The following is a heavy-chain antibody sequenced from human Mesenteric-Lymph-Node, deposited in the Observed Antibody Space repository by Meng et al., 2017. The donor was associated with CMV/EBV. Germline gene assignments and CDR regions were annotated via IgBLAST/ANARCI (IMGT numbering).Heavy chain of an antibody. D-gene: IGHD2/OR15-2a*01. CDR1: GFTFSSYA. CDR3: AKEEYGGYYND. Sequence: GASLKISCAASGFTFSSYAMSWVRQAPGKGLEWVSVIYSGGSSTYYADSVKGRFTISRDNSKNTLYLQMNSLRAEDTAVYYCAKEEYGGYYNDWGQGTLVTVSS. CDR2: IYSGGSST. J-gene: IGHJ4*02. V-gene: IGHV3-23*03.